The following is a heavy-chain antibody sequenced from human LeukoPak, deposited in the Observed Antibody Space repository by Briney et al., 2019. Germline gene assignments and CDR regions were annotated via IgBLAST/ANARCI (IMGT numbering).Heavy chain of an antibody. Sequence: PGGSLRLSCAASGFTVSGNYMTWVRQAPGKGLEWVSIIYSGGSTYYADSVKGRFTISRDNSKNTLYLQMNSLRAEDTAVYYCAGTSKWLAFDYWGQGTLVTVSS. CDR2: IYSGGST. J-gene: IGHJ4*02. CDR1: GFTVSGNY. CDR3: AGTSKWLAFDY. V-gene: IGHV3-53*01. D-gene: IGHD6-19*01.